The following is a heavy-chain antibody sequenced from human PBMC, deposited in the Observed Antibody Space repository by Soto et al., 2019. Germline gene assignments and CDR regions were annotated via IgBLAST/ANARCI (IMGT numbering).Heavy chain of an antibody. J-gene: IGHJ6*02. CDR2: INHSGST. Sequence: LSLTCAVYGGSFSGYYWSWVRQSPRKGLEWIGEINHSGSTNYNPSLKSRVTIPVDKSKNQFSLKLSSVTAADTAVYYCARDLIAVAGYGMDVWGQGTTVTVSS. V-gene: IGHV4-34*01. D-gene: IGHD6-19*01. CDR3: ARDLIAVAGYGMDV. CDR1: GGSFSGYY.